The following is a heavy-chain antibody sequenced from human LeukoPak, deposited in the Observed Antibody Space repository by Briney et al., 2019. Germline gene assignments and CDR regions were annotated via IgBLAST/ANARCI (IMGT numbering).Heavy chain of an antibody. CDR1: GGSISSGDYY. Sequence: SETLSLTCTVSGGSISSGDYYWSWIRQPPGKGLEWIGYIYYSGSTYYNPSLKSRVTISVDTSKNQFSLKLSSVTAADTAVYYCAREPLWFGEFQRSYYFDYWGQGTLVTVSS. D-gene: IGHD3-10*01. CDR3: AREPLWFGEFQRSYYFDY. CDR2: IYYSGST. V-gene: IGHV4-30-4*01. J-gene: IGHJ4*02.